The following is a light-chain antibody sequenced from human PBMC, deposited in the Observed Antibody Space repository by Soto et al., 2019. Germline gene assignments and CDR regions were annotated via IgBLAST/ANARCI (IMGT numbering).Light chain of an antibody. V-gene: IGLV2-23*01. CDR1: SSDVGSYNL. CDR3: CSYAGNSLYV. J-gene: IGLJ1*01. Sequence: QSALTQPASVSGSPGQSITISCTETSSDVGSYNLVSWYQQHPGKAPKLMIYEGSKRPSGVSNRFSGSKSGNTASLTISGLQAEDEADYYCCSYAGNSLYVFGTGTKVTVL. CDR2: EGS.